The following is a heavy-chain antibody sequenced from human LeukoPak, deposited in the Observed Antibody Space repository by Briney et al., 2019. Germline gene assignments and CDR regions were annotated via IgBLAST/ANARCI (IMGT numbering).Heavy chain of an antibody. V-gene: IGHV3-66*01. CDR3: EFFSGSGGFDY. Sequence: GGSLRLSCAGSGFTVSSNYMSWVRQAPGKGLEWVSAIYSGGSTYYPDSVKGRFTISRDNSKNTLYLQMNSLRAEDTAVYYCEFFSGSGGFDYWGQGTLVTVSS. J-gene: IGHJ4*02. CDR2: IYSGGST. CDR1: GFTVSSNY.